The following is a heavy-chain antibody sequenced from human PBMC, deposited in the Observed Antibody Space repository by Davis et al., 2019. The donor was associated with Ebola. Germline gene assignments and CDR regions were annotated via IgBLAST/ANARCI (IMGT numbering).Heavy chain of an antibody. CDR2: MNPNSGNT. D-gene: IGHD1-26*01. CDR3: ARDTGSYPFDY. J-gene: IGHJ4*02. Sequence: ASSVTVSCKASGYTFTSYDINWVRQATGQGLEWMGWMNPNSGNTGYAQKLQGRVTMTTDTSTSTAYMELRSLRSDDTAVYYCARDTGSYPFDYWGQGTLVTVSS. V-gene: IGHV1-8*01. CDR1: GYTFTSYD.